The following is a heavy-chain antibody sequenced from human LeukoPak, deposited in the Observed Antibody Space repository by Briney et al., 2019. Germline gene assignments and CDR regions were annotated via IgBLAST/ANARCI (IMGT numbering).Heavy chain of an antibody. D-gene: IGHD2-2*01. CDR1: GFTFSSYA. V-gene: IGHV3-30-3*01. CDR3: ARGMPLVVVPATIMNFDY. CDR2: ISYDGRNK. J-gene: IGHJ4*02. Sequence: GGSLRLSCAASGFTFSSYAMHWVRQAPGKGLEWVAVISYDGRNKYYADSVKGRFTISRDNSKNTLYLQMNSLRAEDTAVYYCARGMPLVVVPATIMNFDYWGQGTLVTVSS.